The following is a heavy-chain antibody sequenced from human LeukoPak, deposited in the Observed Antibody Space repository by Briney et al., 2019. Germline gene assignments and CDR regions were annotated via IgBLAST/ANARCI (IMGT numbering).Heavy chain of an antibody. Sequence: GGSLRLSCAASGFTFSSYAMSWVRQAPGKGLEWVSAISGSGGSTYYADSVKGRFTISRDNSKNTLYLQMNSLRAEDTAVYYCAKEPRITIFGAETYYFDYWGQGTLVTVSS. CDR3: AKEPRITIFGAETYYFDY. V-gene: IGHV3-23*01. D-gene: IGHD3-3*01. CDR1: GFTFSSYA. J-gene: IGHJ4*02. CDR2: ISGSGGST.